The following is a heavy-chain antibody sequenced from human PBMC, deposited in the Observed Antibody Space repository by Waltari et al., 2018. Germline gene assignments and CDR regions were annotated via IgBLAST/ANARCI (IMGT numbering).Heavy chain of an antibody. D-gene: IGHD3-16*01. V-gene: IGHV4-30-2*01. CDR1: GGSISSGGYS. CDR3: ARGGGNEDDAFDI. Sequence: QLQLQESGSGLVKPSQTLSLTCAVSGGSISSGGYSWSWIRQPPGKGLEWIGYIYHRSSTYYHPSLKSRVTISVDSSKNQFSLKLSSVTAADTAVYYFARGGGNEDDAFDIWGQWTMVTVSS. CDR2: IYHRSST. J-gene: IGHJ3*02.